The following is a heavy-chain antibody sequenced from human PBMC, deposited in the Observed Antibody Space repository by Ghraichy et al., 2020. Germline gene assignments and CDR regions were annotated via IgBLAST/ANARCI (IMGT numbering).Heavy chain of an antibody. Sequence: ESLNISCAVYGGSFSGYYWSWIRQPPGKGLEWIGEINHSGSTNYNPSLKSRVTISVDTSKNQFSLKLSSVTAADTAVYYCARGGSRPRDGYRYWGQGTLVTVSS. V-gene: IGHV4-34*01. CDR3: ARGGSRPRDGYRY. CDR1: GGSFSGYY. CDR2: INHSGST. D-gene: IGHD5-24*01. J-gene: IGHJ4*02.